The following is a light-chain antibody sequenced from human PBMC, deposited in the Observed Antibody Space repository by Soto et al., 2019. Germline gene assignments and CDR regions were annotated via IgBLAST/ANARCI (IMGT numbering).Light chain of an antibody. CDR3: QQYGSSTYT. V-gene: IGKV3-20*01. J-gene: IGKJ2*01. CDR1: QSVSSSY. Sequence: EIVLTQSPGTLSLSPGDRATLSCRASQSVSSSYLAWYQQKPGQAPRLLIYGASSRATGIPERFSSSGSGTDFTLIISRLEPEDLAVYCCQQYGSSTYTFGQGTKLEIK. CDR2: GAS.